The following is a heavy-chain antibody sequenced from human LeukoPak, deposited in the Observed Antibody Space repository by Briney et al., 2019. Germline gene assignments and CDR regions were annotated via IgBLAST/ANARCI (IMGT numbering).Heavy chain of an antibody. CDR3: TYYGSGAIRF. J-gene: IGHJ4*02. D-gene: IGHD3-10*01. CDR2: VKSKTDGGTT. V-gene: IGHV3-15*01. CDR1: GFTFINVW. Sequence: GGSLRLSCTASGFTFINVWMSWVRQAPGKGLEWVGRVKSKTDGGTTDYAAPVKGRFTISRDDSENSLYLQINSLKTDDTAVYYCTYYGSGAIRFWGQGTLVTVSS.